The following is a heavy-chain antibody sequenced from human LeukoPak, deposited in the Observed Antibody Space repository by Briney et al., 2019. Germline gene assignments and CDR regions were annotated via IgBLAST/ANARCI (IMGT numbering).Heavy chain of an antibody. Sequence: GGSLRLSCAASGFTFSSYAMSWVRQAPGKGLEWVSAISGSGGGTYYADSVKGRFTISRDNSKNTLYLQMNSLRAEDTALYYCARSVPDYTRFDYWGQGALVTVSS. D-gene: IGHD4-11*01. CDR2: ISGSGGGT. CDR3: ARSVPDYTRFDY. J-gene: IGHJ4*02. CDR1: GFTFSSYA. V-gene: IGHV3-23*01.